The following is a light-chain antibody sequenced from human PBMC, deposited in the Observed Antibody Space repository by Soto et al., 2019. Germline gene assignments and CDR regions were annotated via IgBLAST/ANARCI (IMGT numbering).Light chain of an antibody. J-gene: IGLJ3*02. CDR3: CSYTSTYTLV. CDR1: SGHTHYA. Sequence: QPVLTQSPSASASLGASVKLTCTLSSGHTHYAIAWLQQRPEKGPRYLMRLNSDGSHSRGDKIPDRFSGSSSGSERYLTISRLQSEDEADYYCCSYTSTYTLVFGGGTKLTVL. V-gene: IGLV4-69*02. CDR2: LNSDGSH.